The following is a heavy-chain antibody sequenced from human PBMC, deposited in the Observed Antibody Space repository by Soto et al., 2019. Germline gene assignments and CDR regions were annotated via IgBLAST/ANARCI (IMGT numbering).Heavy chain of an antibody. CDR1: GFTFSSYS. CDR2: ISSSSSYI. V-gene: IGHV3-21*01. J-gene: IGHJ6*02. CDR3: ARDQPMVRGVIKPIRDYYYRMDV. Sequence: PGGSLRLSCAASGFTFSSYSMNWVRQAPGKGLEWVSSISSSSSYIYYADSVKGRFTISRDNAKNSLYLQMNSLRAEDTAVYYCARDQPMVRGVIKPIRDYYYRMDVWGQGTTVTVSS. D-gene: IGHD3-10*01.